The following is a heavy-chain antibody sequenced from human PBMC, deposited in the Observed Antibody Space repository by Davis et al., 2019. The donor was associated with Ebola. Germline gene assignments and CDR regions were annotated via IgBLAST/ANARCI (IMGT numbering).Heavy chain of an antibody. CDR3: ARPLGGGAFDI. V-gene: IGHV3-7*03. Sequence: PGGSLRLSCAASGFTFSKAWMSWVRQAPGKGLEWVAKIQPDGSESYYVDSVQGRFTISRDNAKNSLSLQMNSLRAEDTAVYYCARPLGGGAFDIWGQGTMITVSS. CDR2: IQPDGSES. CDR1: GFTFSKAW. D-gene: IGHD6-25*01. J-gene: IGHJ3*02.